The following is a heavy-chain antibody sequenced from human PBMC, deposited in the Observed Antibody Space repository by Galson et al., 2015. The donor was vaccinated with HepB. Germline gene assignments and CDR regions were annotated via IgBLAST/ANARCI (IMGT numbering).Heavy chain of an antibody. Sequence: SVKLSCTASGGTFSTYAIIWVRQAPGQGLEWMGGIIPIFDTANYAHEFQGRVTITADESTSTDYLELSSLRSEDTAVYYCAYYGSGSEEYFHNWGKGTLVIVSS. J-gene: IGHJ1*01. CDR1: GGTFSTYA. V-gene: IGHV1-69*13. CDR3: AYYGSGSEEYFHN. D-gene: IGHD3-10*01. CDR2: IIPIFDTA.